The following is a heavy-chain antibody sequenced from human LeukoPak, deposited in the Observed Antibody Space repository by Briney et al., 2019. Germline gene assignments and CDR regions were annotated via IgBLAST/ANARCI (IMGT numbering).Heavy chain of an antibody. CDR3: AREYSSSARDY. V-gene: IGHV3-7*05. J-gene: IGHJ4*02. CDR2: INQDESKT. Sequence: GGSLRLSCAASGFTFSTYAMSWVRQAPGKGLEWVATINQDESKTYYVDSVRGRFTISRDNAKNSLFPQMNSLRAEDTAVYYCAREYSSSARDYWGQGTLVTVSS. D-gene: IGHD6-6*01. CDR1: GFTFSTYA.